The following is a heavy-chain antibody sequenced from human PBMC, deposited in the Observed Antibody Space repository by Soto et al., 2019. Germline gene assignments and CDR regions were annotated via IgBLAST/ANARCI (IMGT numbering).Heavy chain of an antibody. CDR1: GGSISSYY. Sequence: SETLSLTCTVSGGSISSYYWSWIRQPPGKGLEWIGYIYYSGSTNYNPSLKSRVTISVDTSKNQFSLKLSSVTAADTAVYYCARLKAGGSCYLCNWFDPWGQGTPVTVSS. CDR3: ARLKAGGSCYLCNWFDP. CDR2: IYYSGST. J-gene: IGHJ5*02. D-gene: IGHD2-15*01. V-gene: IGHV4-59*01.